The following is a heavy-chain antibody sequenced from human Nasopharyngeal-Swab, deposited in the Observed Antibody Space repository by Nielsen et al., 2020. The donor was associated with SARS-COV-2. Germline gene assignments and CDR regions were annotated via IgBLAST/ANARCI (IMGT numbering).Heavy chain of an antibody. V-gene: IGHV1-2*06. CDR3: ARDLRPRSQSGKQLSDYGMDV. D-gene: IGHD6-13*01. J-gene: IGHJ6*02. CDR2: INPNSGAT. Sequence: ASVKVSCKASGYTFTGYFTHWVRQAPGQGLEWMGRINPNSGATNYAQKFQGRVTMTGDTSISTAYMELSRLTSDDTAVYYCARDLRPRSQSGKQLSDYGMDVWGQGTTVTVSS. CDR1: GYTFTGYF.